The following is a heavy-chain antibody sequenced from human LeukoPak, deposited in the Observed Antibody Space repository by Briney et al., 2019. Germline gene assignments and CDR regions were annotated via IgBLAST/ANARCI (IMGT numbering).Heavy chain of an antibody. V-gene: IGHV3-53*05. CDR1: GFTVSSNY. Sequence: GGSLRLSCAASGFTVSSNYMSWVRQAPGKGLEWVSVVYSGGTTYYADSVKGRFTISRDNSKNTLYLQMNSLRAEDTAVYYCAKAGLLWFGELNYWGQGTLVTVSS. CDR3: AKAGLLWFGELNY. J-gene: IGHJ4*02. D-gene: IGHD3-10*01. CDR2: VYSGGTT.